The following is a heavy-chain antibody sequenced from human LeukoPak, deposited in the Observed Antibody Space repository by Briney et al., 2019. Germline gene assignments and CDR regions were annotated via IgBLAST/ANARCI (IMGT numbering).Heavy chain of an antibody. CDR2: IYYSGST. Sequence: SETLSLTCTVSGGSISSYYWSWIRQPPGKGLEWIGYIYYSGSTNYNPSLKSRVTISVDTSKNQFSLKLNSVTAADTAVYYCARPSPRSVGDITGLDFDYWGQGTLVTVSS. D-gene: IGHD1-26*01. V-gene: IGHV4-59*12. CDR3: ARPSPRSVGDITGLDFDY. J-gene: IGHJ4*02. CDR1: GGSISSYY.